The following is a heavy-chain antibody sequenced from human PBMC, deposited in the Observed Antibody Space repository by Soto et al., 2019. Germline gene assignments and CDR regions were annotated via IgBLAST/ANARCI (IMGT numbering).Heavy chain of an antibody. D-gene: IGHD3-10*01. CDR3: ACCGSYYKAEY. CDR1: GFIFSNYA. J-gene: IGHJ4*02. Sequence: GGSLRLSCAASGFIFSNYAMTWVRHTPGKGLEWVSSISGDGTSTYYADSVKGRFTISRDSSKSTLFLQMSSLRAEDTAVYYCACCGSYYKAEYGGQGPPVTAS. V-gene: IGHV3-23*01. CDR2: ISGDGTST.